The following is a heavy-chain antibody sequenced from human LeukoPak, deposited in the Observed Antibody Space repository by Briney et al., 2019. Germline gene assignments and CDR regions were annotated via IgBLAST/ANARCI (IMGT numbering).Heavy chain of an antibody. J-gene: IGHJ4*02. CDR2: IWYDGSNK. V-gene: IGHV3-33*01. CDR3: AGDRATSYFDY. CDR1: GFTFRSHG. Sequence: AGTSLRLSCAASGFTFRSHGMHWVRQAPGKGLELVAFIWYDGSNKYYTDSVKGRFTISRDNSKNTLYLQMNSLRAEDTAVYYCAGDRATSYFDYWGQGALVTISS. D-gene: IGHD1-26*01.